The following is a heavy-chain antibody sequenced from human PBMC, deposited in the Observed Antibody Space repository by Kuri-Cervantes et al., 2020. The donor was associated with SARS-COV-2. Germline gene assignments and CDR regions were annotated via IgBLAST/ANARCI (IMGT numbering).Heavy chain of an antibody. Sequence: GGSLRLSCAASGFTFSSYAMHWVRQAPGKGLEWVAVISYDGSNKYYADSVKGRFTIPRDNSKNSLYLQMNSLRAEDTAVYYCARNIGSGKDIYYYYMDVWGKGTTVTVSS. V-gene: IGHV3-30-3*01. J-gene: IGHJ6*03. CDR1: GFTFSSYA. CDR3: ARNIGSGKDIYYYYMDV. D-gene: IGHD2-15*01. CDR2: ISYDGSNK.